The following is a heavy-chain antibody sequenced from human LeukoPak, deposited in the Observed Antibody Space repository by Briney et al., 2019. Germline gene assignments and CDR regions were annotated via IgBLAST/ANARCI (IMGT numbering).Heavy chain of an antibody. Sequence: SETLSLTCTVPGGSISSYYWSWIRQPPGKGLEWIGYIYYSGSTNYNPSLKSRVTISVDTSKNQFSLKLSSVTAADTAVYYCAREGEGSGYVWFDPWGQGTLVTVSS. D-gene: IGHD5-12*01. CDR1: GGSISSYY. CDR2: IYYSGST. V-gene: IGHV4-59*01. CDR3: AREGEGSGYVWFDP. J-gene: IGHJ5*02.